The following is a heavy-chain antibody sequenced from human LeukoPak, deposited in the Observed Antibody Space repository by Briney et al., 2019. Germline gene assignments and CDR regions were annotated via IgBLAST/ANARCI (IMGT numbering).Heavy chain of an antibody. CDR1: GFTFSSYA. V-gene: IGHV3-23*01. CDR3: AREAGWLLSRPFDY. J-gene: IGHJ4*02. Sequence: GGSLRPSCAASGFTFSSYAMNWVRQAPGKGLEWVSTISGGGSSTYFADSVKGRFTISRDNAKNSLYLQMNSLRAEDTAVYYCAREAGWLLSRPFDYWGQGTLVTVSS. CDR2: ISGGGSST. D-gene: IGHD3-9*01.